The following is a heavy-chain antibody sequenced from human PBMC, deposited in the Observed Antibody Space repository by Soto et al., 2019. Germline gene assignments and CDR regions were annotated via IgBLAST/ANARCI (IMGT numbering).Heavy chain of an antibody. CDR3: AGVGRRWLQSAYDALDI. V-gene: IGHV3-30-3*01. Sequence: QVQLVESGGGVVQPGRSLRLSCAASGFTFSSYAMHWVRQAPGKGLEWVAVISYDGSNKYYADSVKGRFTISRDNSKNTLYVQRNRLGAEDTAGYYGAGVGRRWLQSAYDALDIWGQGTMVTVSS. CDR2: ISYDGSNK. CDR1: GFTFSSYA. J-gene: IGHJ3*02. D-gene: IGHD5-12*01.